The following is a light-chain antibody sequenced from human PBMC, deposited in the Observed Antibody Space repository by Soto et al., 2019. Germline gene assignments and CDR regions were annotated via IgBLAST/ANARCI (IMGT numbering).Light chain of an antibody. V-gene: IGLV2-14*01. CDR1: NTDVGQDKS. CDR2: EVT. Sequence: QSVLTQPASVSGSRGQSITISCVGRNTDVGQDKSVSWYQQGPGKAPKLLIFEVTNRPSGVSSRFSGSRSGNTASLTISGLQPDDEGDYYCSSYTGGNPSYVFGTGTKVTVL. CDR3: SSYTGGNPSYV. J-gene: IGLJ1*01.